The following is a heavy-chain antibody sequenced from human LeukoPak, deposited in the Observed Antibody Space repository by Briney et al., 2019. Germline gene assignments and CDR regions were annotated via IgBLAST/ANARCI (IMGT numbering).Heavy chain of an antibody. CDR3: AKSHHVTAIDY. Sequence: GGSLRLSCAASGFTFSHYGMTCVCQAPGKGLEWVSAISGSGGSTYYAGSVKGRFTISRDNSKNTLYLQMNSLRADDTAVYYCAKSHHVTAIDYWGQGTLVTVSS. CDR2: ISGSGGST. V-gene: IGHV3-23*01. CDR1: GFTFSHYG. D-gene: IGHD2-21*02. J-gene: IGHJ4*02.